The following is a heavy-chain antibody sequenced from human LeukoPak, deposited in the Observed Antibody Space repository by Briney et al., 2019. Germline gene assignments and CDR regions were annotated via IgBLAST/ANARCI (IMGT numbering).Heavy chain of an antibody. Sequence: GRYLTLSCATSGFTFSNYGMHWVRQAPGKGLEWVAVISSDETNIRYGDSVRGRFTVSRDNAKNTVYLQMNSLGADDSAVYYCAKDPYRVVFATGNYLDPWGQGTLVTVSS. CDR1: GFTFSNYG. D-gene: IGHD2-15*01. J-gene: IGHJ5*02. V-gene: IGHV3-30*18. CDR3: AKDPYRVVFATGNYLDP. CDR2: ISSDETNI.